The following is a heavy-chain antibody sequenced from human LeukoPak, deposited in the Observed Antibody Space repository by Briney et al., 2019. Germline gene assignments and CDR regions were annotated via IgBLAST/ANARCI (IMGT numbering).Heavy chain of an antibody. CDR2: ISTSSYI. V-gene: IGHV3-21*01. Sequence: GGSLRLSCAASGFTFSSYSMNWVRQAPGKGLEWVSSISTSSYISYANSVKGRFTISRDNAKTALYLQMNSLRAEDTAVYYCARAPLAVVGYFYYYMDVWGKGTTVTVSS. J-gene: IGHJ6*03. CDR1: GFTFSSYS. D-gene: IGHD6-19*01. CDR3: ARAPLAVVGYFYYYMDV.